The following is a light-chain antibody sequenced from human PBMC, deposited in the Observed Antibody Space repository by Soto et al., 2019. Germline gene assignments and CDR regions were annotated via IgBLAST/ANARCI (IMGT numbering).Light chain of an antibody. CDR1: GSDIGAYNF. J-gene: IGLJ1*01. CDR3: YSYAGSSIYYV. CDR2: GVT. Sequence: QSALAQPPSASGSPGQSVTISCTGSGSDIGAYNFVSWYQQHPGKAPKLMIFGVTERPSGVPDRFSGSKSGNTASLTVSGVQPDDDAVYYCYSYAGSSIYYVFGTGTKLTVL. V-gene: IGLV2-8*01.